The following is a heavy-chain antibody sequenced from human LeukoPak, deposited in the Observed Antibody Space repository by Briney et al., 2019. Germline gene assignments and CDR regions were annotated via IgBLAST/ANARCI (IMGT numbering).Heavy chain of an antibody. J-gene: IGHJ4*02. D-gene: IGHD6-13*01. Sequence: PSETLFLTCTVSGASISSYYWNWIRQPAGKGLEWIGRTYTFGTTNYNPSLKSRVSMSVDTSKNQFSLKLSSVTAADTAVYYCARDEIAAAVSFDYWGQGTLVSVSS. CDR3: ARDEIAAAVSFDY. V-gene: IGHV4-4*07. CDR2: TYTFGTT. CDR1: GASISSYY.